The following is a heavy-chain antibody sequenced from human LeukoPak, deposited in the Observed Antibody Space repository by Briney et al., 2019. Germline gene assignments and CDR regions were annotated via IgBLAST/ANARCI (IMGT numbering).Heavy chain of an antibody. J-gene: IGHJ4*02. CDR1: GFTFSNFG. Sequence: QPGGSLRRSCAASGFTFSNFGMHWVRQAPGKGLEWVAVICYGGSNKDYGDSVKGRFTISRDTSKNTLYLQMNSLRAEDTAVYYCARDGGIAPTVTYWGMGNYYFDYWGQGTLVTVSS. CDR3: ARDGGIAPTVTYWGMGNYYFDY. V-gene: IGHV3-33*01. CDR2: ICYGGSNK. D-gene: IGHD3-16*01.